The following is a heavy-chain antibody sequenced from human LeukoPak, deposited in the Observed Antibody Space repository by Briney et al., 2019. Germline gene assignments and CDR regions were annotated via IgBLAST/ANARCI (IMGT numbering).Heavy chain of an antibody. CDR1: GFTFSSYG. D-gene: IGHD5-12*01. J-gene: IGHJ3*02. CDR3: AKWSLDIVADGDAFDI. CDR2: IRYDGSNK. Sequence: GGSLRLSCAASGFTFSSYGMHWVRQAPGKGLEWVAFIRYDGSNKYYADSVKGRFTISRDNSKNTLYLQMNSLRAEDTAVYYCAKWSLDIVADGDAFDIWGQGTMVTVSS. V-gene: IGHV3-30*02.